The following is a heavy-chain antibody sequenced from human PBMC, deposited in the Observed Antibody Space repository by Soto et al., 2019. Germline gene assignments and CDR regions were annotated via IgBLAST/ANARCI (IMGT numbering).Heavy chain of an antibody. V-gene: IGHV3-15*07. CDR2: IKSNIDGGTT. CDR1: GVTLTNVW. J-gene: IGHJ4*02. CDR3: SHGYYQYFNS. D-gene: IGHD5-18*01. Sequence: GGSLRLSCEVSGVTLTNVWMNWVRQAPGKGPEWVGRIKSNIDGGTTDYAAPVKGRFTVSRDDSENTLYLKMNSLKTEDTAVYYCSHGYYQYFNSWGQGTLVTVSS.